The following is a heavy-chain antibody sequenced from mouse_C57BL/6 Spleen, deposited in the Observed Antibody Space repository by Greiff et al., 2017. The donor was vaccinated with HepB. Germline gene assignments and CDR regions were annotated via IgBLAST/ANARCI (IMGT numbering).Heavy chain of an antibody. Sequence: EVMLVESGGGLVKPGGSLKLSCAASGFTFSSYAMSWVRQTPEKRLEWVATISDGGSYTYYPDNVKGRFTISRDNANNNLYLQMSHLRSEDTAMYYYARDREDSSGPWFAYWGQGTLVTVSA. D-gene: IGHD3-2*02. CDR3: ARDREDSSGPWFAY. CDR1: GFTFSSYA. CDR2: ISDGGSYT. V-gene: IGHV5-4*01. J-gene: IGHJ3*01.